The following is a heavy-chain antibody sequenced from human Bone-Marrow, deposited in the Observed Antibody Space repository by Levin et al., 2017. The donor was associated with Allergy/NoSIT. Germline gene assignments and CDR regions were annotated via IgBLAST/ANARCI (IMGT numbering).Heavy chain of an antibody. CDR1: GFTFSSYA. CDR3: AARYCSGGSCSGYFDY. Sequence: PGGSLRLSCAASGFTFSSYAIHWVRQAPGKGLESVSAISSSGSSTYYADSVEGRFTISRDNSKNTVYLQMGSLRAEDMAVYYCAARYCSGGSCSGYFDYWGQGTLVAVSS. D-gene: IGHD2-15*01. CDR2: ISSSGSST. J-gene: IGHJ4*02. V-gene: IGHV3-64*02.